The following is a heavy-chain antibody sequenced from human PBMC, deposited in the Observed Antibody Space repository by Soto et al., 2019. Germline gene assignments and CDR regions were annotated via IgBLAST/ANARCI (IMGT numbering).Heavy chain of an antibody. D-gene: IGHD6-13*01. CDR3: AREGSIAAGGYWLDP. J-gene: IGHJ5*02. CDR2: INPNSGGT. CDR1: GYTFTGYY. Sequence: ASVKVSCKASGYTFTGYYMHWVRQAPGQGLEWMGWINPNSGGTNYAQKFQGWVTMTRDTSISTAYMELSRLRSDDTAVYYCAREGSIAAGGYWLDPWGQRTLVTVSS. V-gene: IGHV1-2*04.